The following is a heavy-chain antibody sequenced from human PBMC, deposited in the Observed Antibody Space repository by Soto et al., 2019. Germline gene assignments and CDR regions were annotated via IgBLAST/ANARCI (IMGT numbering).Heavy chain of an antibody. CDR1: GFTFSSYA. V-gene: IGHV3-23*01. CDR2: ISGSGGST. Sequence: GGSLRLSCAASGFTFSSYAMSWVRQAPGKGLEWVSAISGSGGSTYYADSVKGRFTISRDNSKNTLYLQMNSLRAEDTAVYYCAKDLAYHYDSSGYPLFDYWGQGTLVTVSS. J-gene: IGHJ4*02. CDR3: AKDLAYHYDSSGYPLFDY. D-gene: IGHD3-22*01.